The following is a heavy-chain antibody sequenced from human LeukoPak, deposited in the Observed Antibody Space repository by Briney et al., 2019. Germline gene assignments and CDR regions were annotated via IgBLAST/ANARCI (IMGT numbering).Heavy chain of an antibody. Sequence: GGSLRLSCAASGFTFSSYARSWVRLAPGKGLEWVWAISVSGGSTYYADSVNGRFTISRDNSKNTLYLQMNSLRAEDTAVYYCARYRGVYTDYYFDYCGQRTLVTVSA. CDR3: ARYRGVYTDYYFDY. J-gene: IGHJ4*02. CDR1: GFTFSSYA. D-gene: IGHD3-10*01. V-gene: IGHV3-23*01. CDR2: ISVSGGST.